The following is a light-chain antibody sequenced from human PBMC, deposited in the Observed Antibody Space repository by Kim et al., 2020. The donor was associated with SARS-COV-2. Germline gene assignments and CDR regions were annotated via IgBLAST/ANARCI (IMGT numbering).Light chain of an antibody. CDR1: QGISSY. J-gene: IGKJ4*01. CDR3: QQVNSYPLT. V-gene: IGKV1-9*01. Sequence: SATVGDRVTITCRDSQGISSYLAWYQKKPGKAHNLLIYAASTLQSGVPSRFSGSGSGTDFTLTISSLQPEDFATYYCQQVNSYPLTFGGGTKLEI. CDR2: AAS.